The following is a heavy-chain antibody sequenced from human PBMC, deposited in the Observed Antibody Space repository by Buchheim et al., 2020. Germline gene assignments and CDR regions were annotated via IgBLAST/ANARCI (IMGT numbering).Heavy chain of an antibody. V-gene: IGHV3-48*04. Sequence: EVQLVESGGGLVQPGGSLRLSCAASGFTFSIFGMNWVRQAPGKGLEWVSYINPSGTTISYADSVRGRFTMSRDTAKSSLYLKMDSLRAEDTAVYYCARVRIWGTSNYYGMDVWGQGTT. D-gene: IGHD7-27*01. J-gene: IGHJ6*02. CDR1: GFTFSIFG. CDR3: ARVRIWGTSNYYGMDV. CDR2: INPSGTTI.